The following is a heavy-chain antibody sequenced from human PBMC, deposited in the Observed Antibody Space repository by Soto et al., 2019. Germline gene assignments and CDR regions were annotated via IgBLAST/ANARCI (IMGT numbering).Heavy chain of an antibody. CDR3: ARDLGVALATLTLDS. V-gene: IGHV3-21*02. CDR2: ITTSSSFR. J-gene: IGHJ4*02. CDR1: GCTFSTYS. Sequence: EVQRVESGGGLVKPGGSPRLSCVASGCTFSTYSMNWVRQAPGKGLEWVADITTSSSFRFYADSVKGRFTISRDDAKNSLYLQMNSLRVEDTGVYYCARDLGVALATLTLDSWGQGTLVTVS. D-gene: IGHD2-15*01.